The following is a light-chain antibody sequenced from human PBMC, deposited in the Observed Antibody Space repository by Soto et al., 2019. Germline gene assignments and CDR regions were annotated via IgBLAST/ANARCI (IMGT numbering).Light chain of an antibody. V-gene: IGLV2-8*01. CDR3: SSYAGSNNLV. J-gene: IGLJ2*01. Sequence: QSVLTQPPSASGSPGHSVTISCTGTSSDVGGYNYVSWYQQHPGKAPKLMIFEVSKRPSGVPDRFSGSKSGNTASLIVSGLQVEDEADYCCSSYAGSNNLVFGGGTKVTVL. CDR2: EVS. CDR1: SSDVGGYNY.